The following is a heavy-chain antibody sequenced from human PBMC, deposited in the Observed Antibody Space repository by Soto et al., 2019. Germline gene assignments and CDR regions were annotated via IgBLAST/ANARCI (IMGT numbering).Heavy chain of an antibody. V-gene: IGHV3-48*02. CDR1: GFTFSSYS. CDR3: ARDHDSSGWYDAFDI. Sequence: GGSLRLSCAASGFTFSSYSMNWVRQAPGKGLEWVSYISSSSSTIYYADSVKGRFTISRDNAKNSLYLQMNSLRDEDTAVYYCARDHDSSGWYDAFDIWGQGTMVTVSS. J-gene: IGHJ3*02. CDR2: ISSSSSTI. D-gene: IGHD6-19*01.